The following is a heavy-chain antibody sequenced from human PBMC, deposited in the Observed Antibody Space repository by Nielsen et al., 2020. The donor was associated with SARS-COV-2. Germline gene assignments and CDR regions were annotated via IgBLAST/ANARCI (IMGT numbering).Heavy chain of an antibody. CDR3: AKDRVDAFDI. CDR1: GFTFDDYA. Sequence: GGSLRLSCAASGFTFDDYAMHWVRQAPGKGLEWVSGISWNSGSIGYADSVKGRFTISRDNAKNSLYLQMNSLRAEDTALYYCAKDRVDAFDIWGQGTMVTVSS. CDR2: ISWNSGSI. V-gene: IGHV3-9*01. J-gene: IGHJ3*02.